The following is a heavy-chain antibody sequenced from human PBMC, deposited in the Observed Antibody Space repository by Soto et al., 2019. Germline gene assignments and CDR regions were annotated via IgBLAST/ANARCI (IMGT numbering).Heavy chain of an antibody. CDR2: ISAYNGNT. D-gene: IGHD6-13*01. CDR3: ARDMSSSVPFSAFDI. Sequence: ASVKVSCKASGYGFASYAICSARQAPGQGLEWMGWISAYNGNTNYAQKLQGRVTMTTDTSTSTAYMELRSLRSDDTAVYYCARDMSSSVPFSAFDIWGQGTMVTVSS. V-gene: IGHV1-18*01. CDR1: GYGFASYA. J-gene: IGHJ3*02.